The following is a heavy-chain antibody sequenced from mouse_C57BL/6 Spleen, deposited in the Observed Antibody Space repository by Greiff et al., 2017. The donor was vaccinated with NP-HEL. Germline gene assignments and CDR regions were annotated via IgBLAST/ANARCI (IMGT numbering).Heavy chain of an antibody. J-gene: IGHJ1*03. CDR1: GYSITSGYY. V-gene: IGHV3-6*01. CDR2: ISYDGSN. CDR3: TREGYLTPYWYFGV. Sequence: ESGPGLVKPSQSLSHTCSVTGYSITSGYYWNWIRQFPGNKLEWMGYISYDGSNNYNPSLKNRISITRDTSKNQFFLKLNSVTTEDTATYYCTREGYLTPYWYFGVRGTGATVTVSS.